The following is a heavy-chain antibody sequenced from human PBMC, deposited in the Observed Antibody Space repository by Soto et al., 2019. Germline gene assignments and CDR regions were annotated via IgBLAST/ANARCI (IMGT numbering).Heavy chain of an antibody. CDR2: LPEIGTNT. D-gene: IGHD1-26*01. J-gene: IGHJ4*02. Sequence: GGSLRLSCAASGFTFSDYGMSWVRQPPGKGLEWVSALPEIGTNTYYADSVRGRFTISRDNSKNTLFLQINNLRAGDTAVYYCAKKSGVGATWYFDYWGQGTLVTVSS. CDR1: GFTFSDYG. V-gene: IGHV3-23*01. CDR3: AKKSGVGATWYFDY.